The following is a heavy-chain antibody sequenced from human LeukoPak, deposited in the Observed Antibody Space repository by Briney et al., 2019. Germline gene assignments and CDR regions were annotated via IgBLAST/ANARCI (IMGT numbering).Heavy chain of an antibody. CDR2: ISGSGGST. Sequence: GGSLRLSCAASGFTFSSYAMSWVRQPPGKGLEWVSAISGSGGSTYYADSVKGRFTISRDNSKNTLYLQMNSLRAEDTAVYYCAKARGVNIVVVPSPFDYWGQGTLVTVSS. J-gene: IGHJ4*02. CDR1: GFTFSSYA. D-gene: IGHD2-2*01. CDR3: AKARGVNIVVVPSPFDY. V-gene: IGHV3-23*01.